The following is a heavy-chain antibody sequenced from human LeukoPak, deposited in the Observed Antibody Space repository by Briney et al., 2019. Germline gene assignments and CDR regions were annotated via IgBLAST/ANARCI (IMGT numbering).Heavy chain of an antibody. D-gene: IGHD1-1*01. CDR2: ISYDGSNK. CDR1: GFTFSSYG. V-gene: IGHV3-30*18. Sequence: GGSLRLSCAASGFTFSSYGMHWVRQAPGKGLEWVAVISYDGSNKYYADCVKGRFTISRDNSKNTLYLQMNSLRAEDTAVYYCAKDRYRTTGTTMIDYWGQGTLVTVSS. CDR3: AKDRYRTTGTTMIDY. J-gene: IGHJ4*02.